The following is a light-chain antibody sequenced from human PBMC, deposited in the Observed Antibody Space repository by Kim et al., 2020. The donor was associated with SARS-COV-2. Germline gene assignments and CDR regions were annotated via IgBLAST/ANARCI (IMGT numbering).Light chain of an antibody. V-gene: IGKV1-5*01. J-gene: IGKJ1*01. Sequence: DIQMTQSPSTLSASVGDRVIITCRASQSIGRWLAWYQQKPGKAPKLLIFGASNLQSGVPSRFSGSGSGTEFTLTISSLQPDDFANYYCQQYNDYQTVGQGTKVDIK. CDR3: QQYNDYQT. CDR2: GAS. CDR1: QSIGRW.